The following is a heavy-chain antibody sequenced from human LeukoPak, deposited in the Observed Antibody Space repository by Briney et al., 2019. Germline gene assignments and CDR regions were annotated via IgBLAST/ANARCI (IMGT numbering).Heavy chain of an antibody. V-gene: IGHV4-39*01. Sequence: SETLSLTWTVSAGSISSSSHHWGWIRQSPGKGLEWIGSIYYGRTTYYNPSLNSRVTISVVTSKNQFSLQLNSVTAADTAVYYCVRHDGRGGATMGALDSWGQGSLVTVSS. CDR3: VRHDGRGGATMGALDS. D-gene: IGHD5-12*01. J-gene: IGHJ4*02. CDR1: AGSISSSSHH. CDR2: IYYGRTT.